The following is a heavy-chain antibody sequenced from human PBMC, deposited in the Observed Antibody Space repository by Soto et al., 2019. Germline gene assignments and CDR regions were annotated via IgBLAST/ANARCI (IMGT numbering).Heavy chain of an antibody. J-gene: IGHJ4*02. V-gene: IGHV1-18*01. D-gene: IGHD2-15*01. CDR2: ISAYNGNT. CDR3: ARARQRGYCSGGSCYTQRIHLFDY. Sequence: ASVKVSCKASGYTFTSYGISWVRQAPGQGLEWMGWISAYNGNTNYAQKLQGRVTMTTDTSTSTAYMELRSLRSDDTAVYYCARARQRGYCSGGSCYTQRIHLFDYWGQGTLVTVSS. CDR1: GYTFTSYG.